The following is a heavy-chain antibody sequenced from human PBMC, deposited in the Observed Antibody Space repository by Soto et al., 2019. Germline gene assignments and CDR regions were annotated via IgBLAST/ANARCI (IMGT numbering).Heavy chain of an antibody. CDR1: GFTFSSYS. J-gene: IGHJ4*02. CDR2: ISSSSSNI. CDR3: ASSLLTPFDY. D-gene: IGHD7-27*01. V-gene: IGHV3-21*01. Sequence: GGSLRLSCAASGFTFSSYSMNWVRQAPGKGLEWVSSISSSSSNIYYADSVKGRFTISRDNAKNTLYLQMNSLRAEDTAVYYCASSLLTPFDYWGQGTLVTVSS.